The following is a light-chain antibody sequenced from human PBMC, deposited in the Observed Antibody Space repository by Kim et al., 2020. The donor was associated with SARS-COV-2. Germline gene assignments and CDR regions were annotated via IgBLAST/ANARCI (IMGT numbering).Light chain of an antibody. CDR1: KLGDKY. CDR3: QAWDSRTYVV. CDR2: QDS. J-gene: IGLJ2*01. V-gene: IGLV3-1*01. Sequence: YELTQPPSVSVSPGQTASITCSGDKLGDKYACWYQQKPGQSPVLVIYQDSKRPSGIPERFSGSNSGNTATLTISGTQAMDEADYYCQAWDSRTYVVFGGGTQLTVL.